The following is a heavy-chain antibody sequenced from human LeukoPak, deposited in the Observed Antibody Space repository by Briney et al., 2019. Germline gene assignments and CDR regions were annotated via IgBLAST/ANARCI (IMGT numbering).Heavy chain of an antibody. Sequence: PGGSLRLSCAVSGFTVSSNHMSWVRQAPRKGLEWVSVLYSGGTTYYAASVKDRFTMSRDNSKNTVYLQMKSLRAEHTAVYYCARGGASPSAFDYWGQGTLVTVSS. CDR3: ARGGASPSAFDY. J-gene: IGHJ4*02. V-gene: IGHV3-53*01. D-gene: IGHD3-16*01. CDR1: GFTVSSNH. CDR2: LYSGGTT.